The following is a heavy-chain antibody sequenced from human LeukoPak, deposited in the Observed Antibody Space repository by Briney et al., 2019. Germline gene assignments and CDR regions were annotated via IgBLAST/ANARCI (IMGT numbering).Heavy chain of an antibody. Sequence: GGSLRLSCAASGFTFSSYAMSWVRQAPGKGLEWVPAISGSGGSTYYADSVKGRFTISRDNSKNTLYLQMNSLRAEDTAVYYCAKTPYYDYVWGSYRRPYYFDYWGQGTLVTVSS. CDR1: GFTFSSYA. J-gene: IGHJ4*02. CDR3: AKTPYYDYVWGSYRRPYYFDY. CDR2: ISGSGGST. D-gene: IGHD3-16*02. V-gene: IGHV3-23*01.